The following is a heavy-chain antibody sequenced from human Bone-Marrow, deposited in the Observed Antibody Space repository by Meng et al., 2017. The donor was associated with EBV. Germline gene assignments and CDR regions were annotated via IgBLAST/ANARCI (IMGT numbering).Heavy chain of an antibody. CDR1: GDTFGYYT. CDR3: ARESPDRSTDP. V-gene: IGHV1-69*01. J-gene: IGHJ5*02. Sequence: VPLVQCGAEVNKPGYPGMVSCKVSGDTFGYYTISWVRQAPGQGPEWMGGIIPSYGTTSYAQKFQGRVTISADESTTTAYMELRSLTLDDTAVYYCARESPDRSTDPWGQGTLVTVSS. CDR2: IIPSYGTT.